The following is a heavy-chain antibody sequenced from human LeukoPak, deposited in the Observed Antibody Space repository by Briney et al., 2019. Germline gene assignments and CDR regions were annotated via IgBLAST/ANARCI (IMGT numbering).Heavy chain of an antibody. Sequence: GGSLRLSCAASGFTFSSYAMHWVRQAPGKGLEWVAVISYDGSNKYYADSVKGRFTISRDNSKNTLYLQMNSLRAEDTAVYYCARPTQGHSGRYKSVYFQHWGQGTLVTASS. CDR1: GFTFSSYA. D-gene: IGHD6-19*01. V-gene: IGHV3-30-3*01. CDR3: ARPTQGHSGRYKSVYFQH. CDR2: ISYDGSNK. J-gene: IGHJ1*01.